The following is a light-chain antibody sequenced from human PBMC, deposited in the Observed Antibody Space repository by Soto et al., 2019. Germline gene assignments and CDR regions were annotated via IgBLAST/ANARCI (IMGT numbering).Light chain of an antibody. CDR1: TGAVTSGHY. V-gene: IGLV7-46*01. J-gene: IGLJ2*01. CDR3: LLFYGGTGV. Sequence: QAVVTQEPSLTVSPGGTVTLTCGSSTGAVTSGHYPYWFQQKSGQAHRTLIYDTSNKHSWTPARFSGSLFGGKAALTLSGAQPEDEAEYYGLLFYGGTGVFGGGTKLTVL. CDR2: DTS.